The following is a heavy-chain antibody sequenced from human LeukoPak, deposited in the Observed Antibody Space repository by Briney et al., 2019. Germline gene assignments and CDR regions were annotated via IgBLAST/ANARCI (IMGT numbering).Heavy chain of an antibody. V-gene: IGHV4-61*01. J-gene: IGHJ4*02. CDR2: IYCSGST. CDR1: GGSVSSGSYY. D-gene: IGHD3-10*01. CDR3: AGDSVKSEVN. Sequence: SETLSLTCTVSGGSVSSGSYYWSWIRQPPRKGLEWIGYIYCSGSTNYNPSLKSRVTISVDRSKNQFSLKLSSVTAADTAVYYWAGDSVKSEVNWGQGTLVTVSS.